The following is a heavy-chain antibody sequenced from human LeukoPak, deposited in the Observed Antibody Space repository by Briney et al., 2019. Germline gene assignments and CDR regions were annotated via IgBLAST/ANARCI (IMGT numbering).Heavy chain of an antibody. Sequence: SSVKVSCKASGYTFTSYDINWVRQAGGQGREWMGWMNPNSGNTGYAQKYQGRVTMTRNTSQSTAYMELSSLRSGDTAVYYCAVEGLRDGYNFHAGSGYWGQGTLVTVSS. CDR2: MNPNSGNT. CDR3: AVEGLRDGYNFHAGSGY. CDR1: GYTFTSYD. D-gene: IGHD5-24*01. V-gene: IGHV1-8*01. J-gene: IGHJ4*02.